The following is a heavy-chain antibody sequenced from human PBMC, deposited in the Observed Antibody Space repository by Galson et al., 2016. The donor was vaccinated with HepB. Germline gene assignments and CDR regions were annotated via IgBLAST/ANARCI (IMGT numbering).Heavy chain of an antibody. V-gene: IGHV4-34*01. D-gene: IGHD3-10*02. Sequence: SLTCAVYGGSFSGYYWSWIRQPPGKGLEWIGKINHSESSNYNPSLKSRVTISVDTSKSQFSLELTSVTAADTAVYYCARGKSVRVVGYYYYYGMDVWGQGTTVTVS. CDR1: GGSFSGYY. J-gene: IGHJ6*02. CDR2: INHSESS. CDR3: ARGKSVRVVGYYYYYGMDV.